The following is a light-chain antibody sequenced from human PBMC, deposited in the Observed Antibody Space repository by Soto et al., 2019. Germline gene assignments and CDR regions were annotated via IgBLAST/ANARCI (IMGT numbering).Light chain of an antibody. CDR2: EVT. J-gene: IGLJ1*01. Sequence: QSVLTQPASVSGSPGQWITISCTGTSSDVGGYNYVCWYRQHPGKAPQLMIYEVTNRPSGVSDRFSGSKSGNTASLTISGLQAEDEADYYCSSYTSSSTLYVFGTGTKVTVL. CDR3: SSYTSSSTLYV. V-gene: IGLV2-14*01. CDR1: SSDVGGYNY.